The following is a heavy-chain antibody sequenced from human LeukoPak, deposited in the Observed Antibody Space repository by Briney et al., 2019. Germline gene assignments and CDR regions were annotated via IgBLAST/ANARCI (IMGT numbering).Heavy chain of an antibody. V-gene: IGHV3-23*01. CDR2: ISGSGGST. Sequence: GGSLRLSCAASGFTFSSYAMSWVRQAPGKGLEWVSAISGSGGSTYYADSVRGRFTISRDNSKNTLYLQMNSLRAEDTAVYYCAKDPSEWGPTDYFDYWGQGTLVTVSS. CDR3: AKDPSEWGPTDYFDY. D-gene: IGHD1-26*01. CDR1: GFTFSSYA. J-gene: IGHJ4*02.